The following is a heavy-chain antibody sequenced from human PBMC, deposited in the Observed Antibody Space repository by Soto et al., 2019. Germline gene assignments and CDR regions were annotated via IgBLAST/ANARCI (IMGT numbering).Heavy chain of an antibody. V-gene: IGHV3-9*01. Sequence: EVQLVESGGGLVQHGRSLRLSCAASGFTFDDYAMHWVRQAPGKGLEWVSGISWNSGSIGYADSVKGRFTISRDNAKNSLYLHMNSLRAEDTALYYCAKDGSAVAGRTIDYWGQGTLVTVSS. CDR2: ISWNSGSI. CDR3: AKDGSAVAGRTIDY. D-gene: IGHD6-19*01. J-gene: IGHJ4*02. CDR1: GFTFDDYA.